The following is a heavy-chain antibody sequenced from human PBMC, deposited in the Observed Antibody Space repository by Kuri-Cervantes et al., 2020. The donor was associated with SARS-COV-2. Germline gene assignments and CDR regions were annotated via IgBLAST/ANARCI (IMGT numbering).Heavy chain of an antibody. Sequence: ETLSLTCVGTGFSFSDAWMSWVRQTPGKGLEWIGRFKSKGAGGTIVYAATVQGRFTISRDDSRNTLYLQMNSLKTEDTGVYYCGIGSTSGWYRRDFDFWGLGTLVTVSS. J-gene: IGHJ4*02. D-gene: IGHD6-19*01. CDR1: GFSFSDAW. V-gene: IGHV3-15*01. CDR2: FKSKGAGGTI. CDR3: GIGSTSGWYRRDFDF.